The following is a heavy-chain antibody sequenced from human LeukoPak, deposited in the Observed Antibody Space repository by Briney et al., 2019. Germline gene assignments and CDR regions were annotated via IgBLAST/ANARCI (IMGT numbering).Heavy chain of an antibody. CDR2: ISSSSSTI. CDR3: ARQISSGYYSSFVY. D-gene: IGHD3-22*01. J-gene: IGHJ4*02. CDR1: GFTFSSYS. V-gene: IGHV3-48*02. Sequence: GGSLRLSCAASGFTFSSYSMNWVRQAPGKGLEWVSYISSSSSTIYYADSAKGRFTISRDNAKNSLYLQMNSLRDEDTAVYYCARQISSGYYSSFVYWGQGTLVTVSS.